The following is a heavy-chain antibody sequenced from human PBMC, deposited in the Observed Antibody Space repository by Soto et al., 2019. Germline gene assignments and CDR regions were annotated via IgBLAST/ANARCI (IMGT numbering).Heavy chain of an antibody. Sequence: PSETLSLTCTVSGGSIRSSSYYWGWIRQPSGKGPEWIGSIYYSGSTYYNPSLKSRVTMSVDTSKNQFSLKLSSVTAADTAVYYCARLNYGDYEWYFDLWGRGTLVTVSS. V-gene: IGHV4-39*01. CDR3: ARLNYGDYEWYFDL. CDR1: GGSIRSSSYY. CDR2: IYYSGST. D-gene: IGHD4-17*01. J-gene: IGHJ2*01.